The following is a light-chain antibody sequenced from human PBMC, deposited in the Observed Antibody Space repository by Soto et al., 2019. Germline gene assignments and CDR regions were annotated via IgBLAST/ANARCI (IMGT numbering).Light chain of an antibody. J-gene: IGKJ5*01. CDR2: DAS. CDR3: QQRSNWPPSIT. Sequence: EIVLTQSPGTLSLSPGEGATLSCRASQSASSSYIAWYQQRPGQTPSLLIYDASNRATGIPARFSGSGSGTDFTLTISSLEPEDFAVYYCQQRSNWPPSITFGQGTRLEIK. V-gene: IGKV3D-20*02. CDR1: QSASSSY.